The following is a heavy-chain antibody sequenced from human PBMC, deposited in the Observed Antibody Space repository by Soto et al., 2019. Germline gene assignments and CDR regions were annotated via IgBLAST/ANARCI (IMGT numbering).Heavy chain of an antibody. CDR3: IRAHSNGCYPHMDD. Sequence: ESLKISCKASGYTFRNYWIAWVRQMPGKGLEWMGIIYPGDSATRYRPSFEGQVTISADKTVSTAYLLWNSLKASDTALYYCIRAHSNGCYPHMDDWGQGTQV. CDR2: IYPGDSAT. V-gene: IGHV5-51*01. CDR1: GYTFRNYW. D-gene: IGHD6-19*01. J-gene: IGHJ4*02.